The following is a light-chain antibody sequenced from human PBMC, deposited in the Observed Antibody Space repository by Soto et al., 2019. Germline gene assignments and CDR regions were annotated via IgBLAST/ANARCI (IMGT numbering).Light chain of an antibody. Sequence: DIQMTQSPSSLSASVGDRVTITCGASQSISTYLNWYQQKPGKAPRLLIYAASSLQSRVPSRFSGSGSETDFTLTISSLQPEDFASYFCQQSHSTPWTFGQGTKVDIK. CDR1: QSISTY. CDR3: QQSHSTPWT. V-gene: IGKV1-39*01. J-gene: IGKJ1*01. CDR2: AAS.